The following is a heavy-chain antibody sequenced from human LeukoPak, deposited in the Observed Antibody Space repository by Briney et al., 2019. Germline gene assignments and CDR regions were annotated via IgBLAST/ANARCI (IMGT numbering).Heavy chain of an antibody. CDR1: GYTFTSYG. CDR3: ARDIAVAGTEGPPFDY. Sequence: GASVKVSCKASGYTFTSYGISWVRQAPGQGLEWMGWISAYNGNTNYAQKLQGRVTMTTDTSTGTAYMELRSLRSDDTAVYYCARDIAVAGTEGPPFDYWGQGTLVTVSS. CDR2: ISAYNGNT. V-gene: IGHV1-18*01. D-gene: IGHD6-19*01. J-gene: IGHJ4*02.